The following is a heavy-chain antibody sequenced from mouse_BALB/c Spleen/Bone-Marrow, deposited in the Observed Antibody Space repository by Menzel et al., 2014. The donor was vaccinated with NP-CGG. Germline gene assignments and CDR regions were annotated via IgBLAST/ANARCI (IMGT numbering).Heavy chain of an antibody. V-gene: IGHV5-6-3*01. CDR1: GFTFSSYG. CDR2: INNNDGNT. CDR3: ARDNYGSRFDY. D-gene: IGHD1-1*01. Sequence: EVQRVESGGGLVQPGRSLQLSCAASGFTFSSYGMSGARQTPDKRLELVATINNNDGNTYYPDSVKGRFTISRDNAKNTLYLQMSSLKSEDTAMYYCARDNYGSRFDYWGQGTTLTVSS. J-gene: IGHJ2*01.